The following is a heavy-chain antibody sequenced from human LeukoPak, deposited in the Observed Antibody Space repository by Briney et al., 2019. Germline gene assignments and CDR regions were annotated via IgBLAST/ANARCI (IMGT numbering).Heavy chain of an antibody. V-gene: IGHV3-23*01. CDR2: ISGSGGST. CDR1: GFTFSSYA. J-gene: IGHJ4*02. CDR3: AKAWWQWLVRFDY. D-gene: IGHD6-19*01. Sequence: PGGSLRLSCAASGFTFSSYAMSWVRQAPGKGLEWVSAISGSGGSTYYADSVKGRFTIPRDNSKSTLYLQMNSLRAEDTAVYYCAKAWWQWLVRFDYWGQGTLVTVSS.